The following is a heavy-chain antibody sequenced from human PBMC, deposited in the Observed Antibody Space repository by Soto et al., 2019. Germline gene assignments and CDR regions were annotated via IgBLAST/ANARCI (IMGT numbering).Heavy chain of an antibody. CDR1: GFTFRSFG. J-gene: IGHJ6*02. CDR3: AKDVGQQLVLNYGMDV. D-gene: IGHD6-13*01. V-gene: IGHV3-30*18. CDR2: VSYDGNHK. Sequence: ESGGGVIQPGTSLSLSCGSSGFTFRSFGMYWVRQAPGKGLEWVEVVSYDGNHKYYADSVKGRFTVSRDNAKNMLYLQMNSLRGEDTAVYYCAKDVGQQLVLNYGMDVWGQGTTVTVSS.